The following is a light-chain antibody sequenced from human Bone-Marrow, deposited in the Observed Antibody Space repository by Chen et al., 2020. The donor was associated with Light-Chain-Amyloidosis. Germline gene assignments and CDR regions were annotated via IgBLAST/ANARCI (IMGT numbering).Light chain of an antibody. CDR1: NIVSTS. V-gene: IGLV3-21*02. Sequence: SYVLTQPSSVYVAQGQTATNACGGINIVSTSVHWYQQTPGQAPILVVYDDSGRPSGIPERLSGANAGNTATLTISRVEAGDEADYYCQGRDRSRERPVFGGVTKLTFL. J-gene: IGLJ3*02. CDR2: DDS. CDR3: QGRDRSRERPV.